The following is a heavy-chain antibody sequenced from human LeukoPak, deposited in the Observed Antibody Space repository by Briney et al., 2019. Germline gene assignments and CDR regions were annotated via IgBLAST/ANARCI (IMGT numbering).Heavy chain of an antibody. CDR3: ARIAYAATVSYYDY. Sequence: GGSLRLSCAASGFTFSSNSMSWVRQAPGKGLEWVSSISPSSNYIYYADSVKGRFTISRDNAKNSLYLQMNSLRAEATAVYYCARIAYAATVSYYDYWGQGTLVTVSS. J-gene: IGHJ4*02. CDR1: GFTFSSNS. V-gene: IGHV3-21*01. CDR2: ISPSSNYI. D-gene: IGHD4-17*01.